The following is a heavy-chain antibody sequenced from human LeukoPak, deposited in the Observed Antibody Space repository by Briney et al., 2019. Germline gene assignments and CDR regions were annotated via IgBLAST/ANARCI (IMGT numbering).Heavy chain of an antibody. CDR3: AREPRGVYAIGYYYYYMDV. CDR2: IKQDGSEK. Sequence: PGGSLRLSCAASGFTFSSYWMSWVRQAPGKGLEWVANIKQDGSEKYYVDSVKGRFTISRDNAKNSLYLQMNSLRAEDTAVYYCAREPRGVYAIGYYYYYMDVWGKGTTVTVSS. D-gene: IGHD2-8*01. CDR1: GFTFSSYW. J-gene: IGHJ6*03. V-gene: IGHV3-7*01.